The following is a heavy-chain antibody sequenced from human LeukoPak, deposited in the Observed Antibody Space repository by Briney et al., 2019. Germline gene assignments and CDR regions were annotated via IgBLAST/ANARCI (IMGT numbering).Heavy chain of an antibody. V-gene: IGHV4-61*02. CDR3: ARHRGSLGPEGGFDY. J-gene: IGHJ4*02. Sequence: SETLSLTCTVSGGSISSGSYYWSWIRQPAGKGLEWVGRIYTSGSTNYNPSLKSRVTISVDTSKNQFSLKLSSVTAADTAVYYCARHRGSLGPEGGFDYWGQGTLVTVSS. CDR2: IYTSGST. D-gene: IGHD3-16*01. CDR1: GGSISSGSYY.